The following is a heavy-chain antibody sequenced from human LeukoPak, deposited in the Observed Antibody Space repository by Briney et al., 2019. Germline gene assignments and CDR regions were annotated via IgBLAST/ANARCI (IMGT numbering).Heavy chain of an antibody. CDR3: AKPHFSDYVRQPLDY. Sequence: PGGSLRLSCSGSGFTLSFYAMHWVRQAPGKGLEWVSAISGSGGGTYFADSVKGRFTISRDNSKNTLFLQMNSLRAEDTAVYYCAKPHFSDYVRQPLDYWGQGTLVTVSS. CDR1: GFTLSFYA. V-gene: IGHV3-23*01. D-gene: IGHD4-11*01. J-gene: IGHJ4*02. CDR2: ISGSGGGT.